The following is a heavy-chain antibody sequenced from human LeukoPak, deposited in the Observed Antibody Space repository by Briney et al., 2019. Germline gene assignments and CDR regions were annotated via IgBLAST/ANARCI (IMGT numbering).Heavy chain of an antibody. Sequence: SETLSLTCTVSGGSISSYYWSWIRQPPGKGLEWIAYISDIGSINYDPSLKSRVTISLDTSKNQFSLKLSSVTAADTAVYYCAGHHPRNTVDFWGQGTLVTVSS. J-gene: IGHJ4*02. CDR1: GGSISSYY. V-gene: IGHV4-59*08. CDR3: AGHHPRNTVDF. D-gene: IGHD2/OR15-2a*01. CDR2: ISDIGSI.